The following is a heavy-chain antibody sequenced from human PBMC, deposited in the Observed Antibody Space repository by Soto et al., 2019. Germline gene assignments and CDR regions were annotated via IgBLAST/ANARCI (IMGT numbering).Heavy chain of an antibody. CDR3: ARDQGGQSGNFIFDN. CDR2: IWYHGRDI. V-gene: IGHV3-33*01. D-gene: IGHD1-26*01. Sequence: PWGSLRLSCAASGFFFVDYVIRCVRHSPLRGLDWVAGIWYHGRDIFYTDSVKGRFTISRDNSKNMLYLQMNSLRAEDTAVYYCARDQGGQSGNFIFDNWGQGTLVTVSS. J-gene: IGHJ4*02. CDR1: GFFFVDYV.